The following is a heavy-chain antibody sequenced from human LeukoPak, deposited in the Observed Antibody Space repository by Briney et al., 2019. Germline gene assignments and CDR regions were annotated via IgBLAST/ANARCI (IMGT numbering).Heavy chain of an antibody. CDR1: GGTFSSYA. Sequence: SVKVSCKASGGTFSSYAISWVRQAPGQGLEWMGGIIPIFGTANYAQKFQGRVTITADESTSTAYMELSSLRSEDTAVYYCAIVVPAAIRPNYYYGMDVWGQGTTVTVSS. D-gene: IGHD2-2*02. J-gene: IGHJ6*02. CDR2: IIPIFGTA. CDR3: AIVVPAAIRPNYYYGMDV. V-gene: IGHV1-69*13.